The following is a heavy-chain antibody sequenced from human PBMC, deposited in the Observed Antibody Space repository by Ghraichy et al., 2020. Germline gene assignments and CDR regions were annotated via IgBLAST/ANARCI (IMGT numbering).Heavy chain of an antibody. D-gene: IGHD3-10*01. CDR1: GFTFSSYA. Sequence: GGSLRLSCSASGFTFSSYAMHWVRQAPGKGLEYVSAISSNGGSTYYADSVKGRFTISRDNSKNTLYLQMSSLRAEDTAVYYCALPPGWFGDYYFDYWGQGTLVTVSS. CDR3: ALPPGWFGDYYFDY. J-gene: IGHJ4*02. CDR2: ISSNGGST. V-gene: IGHV3-64D*06.